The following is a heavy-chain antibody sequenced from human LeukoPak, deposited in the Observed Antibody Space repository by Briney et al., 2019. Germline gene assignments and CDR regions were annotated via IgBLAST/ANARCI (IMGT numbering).Heavy chain of an antibody. J-gene: IGHJ4*02. Sequence: ASVKVSCKASGYTFTGYYMHWVRQAPGQGLEWMGWINPNSGGTNYAQKFQGRVTITRDTSASTAYMELSSLRSEDTAVYYCARESIAAAGIDYWGQGTLVTVSS. D-gene: IGHD6-13*01. CDR1: GYTFTGYY. V-gene: IGHV1-2*02. CDR3: ARESIAAAGIDY. CDR2: INPNSGGT.